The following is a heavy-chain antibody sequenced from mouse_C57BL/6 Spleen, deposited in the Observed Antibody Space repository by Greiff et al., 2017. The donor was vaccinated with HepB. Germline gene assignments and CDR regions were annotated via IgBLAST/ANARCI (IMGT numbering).Heavy chain of an antibody. CDR3: ARWITTVEGHFDV. V-gene: IGHV1-22*01. J-gene: IGHJ1*03. CDR1: GYTFTDYN. D-gene: IGHD1-1*01. CDR2: INPNNGGT. Sequence: VQLQQSGPELVKPGASVKMSCKASGYTFTDYNMHWVNQSHGKSLEWIGYINPNNGGTSYNQKFKGKATLTVNKSSSTAYMELRSLTSEDSAVYYCARWITTVEGHFDVWGTGTTVTVSS.